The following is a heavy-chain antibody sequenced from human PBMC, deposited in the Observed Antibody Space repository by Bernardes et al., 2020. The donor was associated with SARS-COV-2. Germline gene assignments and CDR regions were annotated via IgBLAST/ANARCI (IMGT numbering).Heavy chain of an antibody. Sequence: GGSLRLSCAASRFTFSNYAMTWVRQAPGKGLEWVSAISASGGTTYYADSVKGRFTISRDNSKNTLYLQVNSLRADDTAVYYCAKDRGSGIYYNVGAFDLWGQGTMVTVSS. CDR3: AKDRGSGIYYNVGAFDL. V-gene: IGHV3-23*01. J-gene: IGHJ3*01. CDR2: ISASGGTT. D-gene: IGHD3-10*01. CDR1: RFTFSNYA.